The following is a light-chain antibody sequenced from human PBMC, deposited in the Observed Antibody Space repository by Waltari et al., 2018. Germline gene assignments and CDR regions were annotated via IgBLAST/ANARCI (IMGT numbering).Light chain of an antibody. CDR1: QHIAGY. V-gene: IGKV1-8*01. CDR2: AAS. CDR3: QQYYSDPLT. Sequence: AIRMTQSPSSFPASTGDRVTITCRASQHIAGYLYWYQQKPGKAPKLRIYAASTLQSGVPSRFSGSGSGTDFTLTISCLQSEDFATYYCQQYYSDPLTFGGGTKVEIK. J-gene: IGKJ4*01.